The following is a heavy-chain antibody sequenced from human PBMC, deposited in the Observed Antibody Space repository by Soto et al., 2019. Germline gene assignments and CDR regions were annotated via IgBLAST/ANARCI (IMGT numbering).Heavy chain of an antibody. J-gene: IGHJ3*02. D-gene: IGHD2-21*02. Sequence: GESLKISCKGSGYSFTSYWIGWVRQMPGKGLEWMGIIYPGDSDTRYSPSFQGQVTISADKSISTAYLQWSSLKASDTAMYYCARQEGLAYCGGDCYSFYAFDIWGQGTMVTVSS. CDR3: ARQEGLAYCGGDCYSFYAFDI. CDR1: GYSFTSYW. CDR2: IYPGDSDT. V-gene: IGHV5-51*01.